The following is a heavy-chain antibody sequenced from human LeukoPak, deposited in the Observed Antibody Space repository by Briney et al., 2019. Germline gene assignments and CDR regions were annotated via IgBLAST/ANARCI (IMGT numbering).Heavy chain of an antibody. CDR1: GGPISSGGYS. CDR3: ARAEDSSGYYHDAFDI. CDR2: IFHSGST. Sequence: SETLSLTCAVSGGPISSGGYSWSWIRQAPGKGLEWVGYIFHSGSTYYNPSLESRVTISLDRSKNQFSLELSSVTAADTAVYYCARAEDSSGYYHDAFDIWGQGTMVTVSS. D-gene: IGHD3-22*01. V-gene: IGHV4-30-2*01. J-gene: IGHJ3*02.